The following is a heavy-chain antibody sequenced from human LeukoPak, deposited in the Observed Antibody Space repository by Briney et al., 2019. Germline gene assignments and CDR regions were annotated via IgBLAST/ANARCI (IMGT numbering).Heavy chain of an antibody. J-gene: IGHJ4*02. Sequence: GGSLRLFCAASGFTFSSYWMYWVRQAPGKGLEWVANIKQDGSEKYYVDSVKGRFTISRDNAKNSLYLQMNSLRAEDTAVYYCARDPSCSGGSCRDGYFDYWGQGTLVAVSS. CDR2: IKQDGSEK. CDR3: ARDPSCSGGSCRDGYFDY. CDR1: GFTFSSYW. V-gene: IGHV3-7*01. D-gene: IGHD2-15*01.